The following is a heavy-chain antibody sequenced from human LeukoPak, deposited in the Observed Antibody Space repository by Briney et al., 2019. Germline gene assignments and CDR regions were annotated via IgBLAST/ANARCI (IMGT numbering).Heavy chain of an antibody. V-gene: IGHV1-46*01. J-gene: IGHJ5*02. Sequence: ASVKVSCKASGYTFTSYYMHWVRQAPGQGLEWMGLINPTGGSTGYAQNFQGRVTMTRDMSTSTDYMELSRLRSEDTAIYYCARDNSVGDNAWWFDPWGQGTLVTVSS. CDR2: INPTGGST. CDR1: GYTFTSYY. CDR3: ARDNSVGDNAWWFDP. D-gene: IGHD1-26*01.